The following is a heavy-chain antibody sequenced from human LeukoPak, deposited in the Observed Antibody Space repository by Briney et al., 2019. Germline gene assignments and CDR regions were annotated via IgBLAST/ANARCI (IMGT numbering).Heavy chain of an antibody. CDR2: ISGSGGST. Sequence: GGSLRLSCAASGFTFSSYATSWVRQAPGKGLEWVSAISGSGGSTYYADSVKGRFTISRDNSRNTLYLQMNSLRAEDTAVYYCAKARDTGDYYYGMDVWGQGTTVTVSS. J-gene: IGHJ6*02. CDR3: AKARDTGDYYYGMDV. CDR1: GFTFSSYA. D-gene: IGHD5-18*01. V-gene: IGHV3-23*01.